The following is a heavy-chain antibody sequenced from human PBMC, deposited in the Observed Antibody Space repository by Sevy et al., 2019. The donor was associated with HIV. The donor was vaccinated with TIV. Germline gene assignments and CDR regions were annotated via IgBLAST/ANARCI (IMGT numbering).Heavy chain of an antibody. CDR1: GFTFSSYA. CDR3: AKDGPGTTGYFDY. D-gene: IGHD1-1*01. J-gene: IGHJ4*02. V-gene: IGHV3-23*01. CDR2: ISGSGGST. Sequence: GESLKISCAASGFTFSSYAMSWVRQAPGKGLEWVSAISGSGGSTYDADSVKGRFTISRDNFKNTLYLQMNSLRAEDTAVYYCAKDGPGTTGYFDYWGQRTLVTASS.